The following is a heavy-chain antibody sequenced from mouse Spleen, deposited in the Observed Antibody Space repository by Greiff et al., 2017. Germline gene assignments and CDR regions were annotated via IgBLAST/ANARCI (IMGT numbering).Heavy chain of an antibody. CDR3: ARGFTGGYFDY. J-gene: IGHJ2*01. CDR1: GFTFTDYY. Sequence: EVQRVESGGGLVQPGGSLSLSCAASGFTFTDYYMSWVRQPPGKALEWLGFIRNKANGYTTEYSASVKGRFTISRDNSQSILYLQMNALRAEDSATYYCARGFTGGYFDYWGQGTTLTVSS. V-gene: IGHV7-3*01. CDR2: IRNKANGYTT.